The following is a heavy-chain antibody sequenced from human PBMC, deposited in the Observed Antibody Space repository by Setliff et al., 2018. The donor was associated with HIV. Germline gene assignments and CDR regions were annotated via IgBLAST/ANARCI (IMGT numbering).Heavy chain of an antibody. J-gene: IGHJ4*02. V-gene: IGHV3-49*04. CDR2: IRSKAYGGTT. CDR1: GFPFGDYA. Sequence: GSLRLSCTASGFPFGDYAMSWVRQAPGKGLEGVGFIRSKAYGGTTEYAASVKDRFTISRDDAKSVAYLQMNSLQTEDTAVYYCSRWGSRQVGAPDYWGQGTLVTVSS. CDR3: SRWGSRQVGAPDY. D-gene: IGHD1-26*01.